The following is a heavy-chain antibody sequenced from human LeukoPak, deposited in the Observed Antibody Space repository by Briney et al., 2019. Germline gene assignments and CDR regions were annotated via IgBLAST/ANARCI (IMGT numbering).Heavy chain of an antibody. Sequence: SETLSLTCTVSGGSISGSTYYWVWIRQPPGKGLEWIGSIYYSGSTYYNPSLKSRVTISVDTSKNQFSLKLSSVTAAETAVYYCARHRGYKVVYWGQRTLVTVSS. CDR2: IYYSGST. J-gene: IGHJ4*02. V-gene: IGHV4-39*01. D-gene: IGHD5-12*01. CDR3: ARHRGYKVVY. CDR1: GGSISGSTYY.